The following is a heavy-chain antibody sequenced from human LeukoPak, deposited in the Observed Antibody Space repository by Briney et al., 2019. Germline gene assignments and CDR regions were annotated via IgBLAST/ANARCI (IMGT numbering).Heavy chain of an antibody. Sequence: SETLSLTCTVSARSISNYYWNWIRQPAGKGLQWIGHISTSGSTNYSPSLKSRVTMSIDTSKNQFSLNLSSVTAADTAVYYCARGASGSSLSGFDIWGQGTMVTVSS. CDR3: ARGASGSSLSGFDI. CDR2: ISTSGST. D-gene: IGHD1-26*01. J-gene: IGHJ3*02. V-gene: IGHV4-4*07. CDR1: ARSISNYY.